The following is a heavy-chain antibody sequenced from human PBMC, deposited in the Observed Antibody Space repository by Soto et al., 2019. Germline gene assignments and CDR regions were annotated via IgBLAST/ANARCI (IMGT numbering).Heavy chain of an antibody. CDR1: GGTFRSYS. J-gene: IGHJ6*02. D-gene: IGHD3-22*01. V-gene: IGHV1-69*01. CDR3: ARPDEGGYSSNNHYYYALDV. Sequence: QVQLVQSGAEVKKPGSSVKVSCKASGGTFRSYSISWVRQAPGQGLEWIGGIIPIFDITNYAQKFQGRVTITADESTSTAYMELSSLGSDDTAVYYCARPDEGGYSSNNHYYYALDVWGQGTTVTV. CDR2: IIPIFDIT.